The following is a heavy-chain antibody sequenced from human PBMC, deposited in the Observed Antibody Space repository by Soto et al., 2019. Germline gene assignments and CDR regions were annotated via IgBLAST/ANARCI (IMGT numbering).Heavy chain of an antibody. Sequence: AASVKVSCKASGATFTSSTVNWVRQARGQPPEWIGWILVGSGQTSSAQKFQGRVAITRDMSTYTAYLELNSLRSDDSAVYYCAAISSGYYRVFDYWGQGTPVTVSS. J-gene: IGHJ4*02. CDR1: GATFTSST. D-gene: IGHD3-22*01. CDR2: ILVGSGQT. CDR3: AAISSGYYRVFDY. V-gene: IGHV1-58*01.